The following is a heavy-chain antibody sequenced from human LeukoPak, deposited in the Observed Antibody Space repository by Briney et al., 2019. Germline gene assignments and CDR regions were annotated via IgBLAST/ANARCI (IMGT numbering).Heavy chain of an antibody. Sequence: GGTLRLSCAASGFTFSIYSMSCVRQAPGGGLVGVSSISTNSAYRHYADSVRGRFTISRDNAQNSLFLQMSGLRGEDTAVYYCARHFCSSSSCYIPVSWNSYYMDVWGKGTTVTVSS. V-gene: IGHV3-21*01. CDR3: ARHFCSSSSCYIPVSWNSYYMDV. D-gene: IGHD2-2*02. CDR1: GFTFSIYS. CDR2: ISTNSAYR. J-gene: IGHJ6*03.